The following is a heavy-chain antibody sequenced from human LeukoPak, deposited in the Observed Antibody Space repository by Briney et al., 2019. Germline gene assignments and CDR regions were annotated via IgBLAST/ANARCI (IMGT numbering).Heavy chain of an antibody. CDR1: GYSFTSSD. Sequence: ASVKVSCKTSGYSFTSSDVNWVRQATGQGLEWMGWMNPYSGNTGYGQRFLGRVTMTRDTSISTAYMELTNLTSDDTAVYYCARGTPSCSSASCYDYWGQGTLLTVSS. J-gene: IGHJ4*02. V-gene: IGHV1-8*01. CDR2: MNPYSGNT. D-gene: IGHD2-2*01. CDR3: ARGTPSCSSASCYDY.